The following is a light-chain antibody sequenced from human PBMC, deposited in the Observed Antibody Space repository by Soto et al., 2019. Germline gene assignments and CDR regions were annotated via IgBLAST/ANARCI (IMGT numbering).Light chain of an antibody. V-gene: IGLV2-14*01. Sequence: QSALTQPASVSVSPGQSITISCTGTTSDVVGYNYVSWYQQHPGKAPKLMIYEVSNRPSGVSNRFSGSKSGNTASLTISGLQAEDEADYYCSSYTRSNTGVFGGGTKLTVL. CDR2: EVS. CDR1: TSDVVGYNY. J-gene: IGLJ2*01. CDR3: SSYTRSNTGV.